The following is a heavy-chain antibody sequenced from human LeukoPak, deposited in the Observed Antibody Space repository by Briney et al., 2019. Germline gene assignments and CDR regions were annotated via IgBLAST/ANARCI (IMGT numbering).Heavy chain of an antibody. J-gene: IGHJ4*02. CDR1: GFTFDDYA. CDR3: AKDMERGSSGSYNLDY. Sequence: SLRLSCAASGFTFDDYAMHWVRQAPGKGLEWVSGISWNSGSIGYADSVKGRFTISRDNAKNSLYLQMNSLRAEDTALYYCAKDMERGSSGSYNLDYWGQGTLVTVSS. CDR2: ISWNSGSI. V-gene: IGHV3-9*01. D-gene: IGHD1-26*01.